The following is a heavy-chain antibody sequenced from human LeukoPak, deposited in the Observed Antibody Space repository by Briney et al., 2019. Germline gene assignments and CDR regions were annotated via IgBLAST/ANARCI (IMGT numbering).Heavy chain of an antibody. CDR3: ARDETALDS. CDR1: GFTFSSCW. V-gene: IGHV3-7*01. J-gene: IGHJ4*02. D-gene: IGHD5-18*01. Sequence: GGSLRLSCVASGFTFSSCWMSWVRQAPEKGLEWVANINQGGSEKYYVDSVKGRFTISRDNAKHSLYLQMNSLRVEDTAIYYCARDETALDSWGQGTQVTVSS. CDR2: INQGGSEK.